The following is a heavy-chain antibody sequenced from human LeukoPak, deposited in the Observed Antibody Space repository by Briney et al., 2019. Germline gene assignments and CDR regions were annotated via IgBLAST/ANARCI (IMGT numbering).Heavy chain of an antibody. V-gene: IGHV5-51*01. CDR2: IYPGDSDT. CDR1: GYSSSNYW. CDR3: ARLPSGGRKWFDP. Sequence: GESLKTSCKGSGYSSSNYWIARVRQISGKGLEWLGIIYPGDSDTRYSPSFQGQVTISADKSINTAYLQWSSLKASDTAMYYCARLPSGGRKWFDPWGQGTLVTVSS. D-gene: IGHD3-16*01. J-gene: IGHJ5*02.